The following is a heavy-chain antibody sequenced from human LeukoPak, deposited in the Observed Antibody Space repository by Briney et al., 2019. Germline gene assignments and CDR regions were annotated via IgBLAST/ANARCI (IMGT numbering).Heavy chain of an antibody. V-gene: IGHV1-46*01. J-gene: IGHJ5*02. CDR2: INPSGDST. CDR3: VTDKTPHWLDP. CDR1: GYTFTSYY. Sequence: GASVKVSCKASGYTFTSYYMHWVRQAPGQGLEWMGIINPSGDSTTYAQKFQGRVTMTRDTSTGTVYMELSSLRSEDTAVYYCVTDKTPHWLDPWGQGTLVTVSS.